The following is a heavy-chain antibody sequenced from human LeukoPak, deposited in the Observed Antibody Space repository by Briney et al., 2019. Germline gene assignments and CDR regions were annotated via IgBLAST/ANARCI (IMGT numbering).Heavy chain of an antibody. CDR2: ISSSSSYI. CDR1: GFTFSSYS. D-gene: IGHD3-22*01. Sequence: GGSLRLSCAASGFTFSSYSMNWVRQAPGKGLEWDSSISSSSSYIYYADSVKGRFTISRDNAKNSLYLQMNSLRAEDTAVYYCARDDDNYYDSSGYPYWGQGTLVTVSS. J-gene: IGHJ4*02. CDR3: ARDDDNYYDSSGYPY. V-gene: IGHV3-21*01.